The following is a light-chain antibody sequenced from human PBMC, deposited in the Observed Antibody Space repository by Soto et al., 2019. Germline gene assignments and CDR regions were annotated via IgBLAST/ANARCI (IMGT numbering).Light chain of an antibody. CDR1: QGVSSY. CDR3: QQHSNLTT. J-gene: IGKJ4*01. V-gene: IGKV3-11*01. CDR2: VAS. Sequence: EIVLTQSPAALSLSPGERVTLSCRASQGVSSYLAWYQQKPGQAPGLLIYVASNVATGIPARFSGGGSGTDLTLSISIQEAEVSADYYNQQHSNLTTFGGWTKVEIK.